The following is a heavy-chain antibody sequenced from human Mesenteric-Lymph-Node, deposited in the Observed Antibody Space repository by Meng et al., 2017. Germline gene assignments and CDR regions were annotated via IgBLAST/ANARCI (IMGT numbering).Heavy chain of an antibody. CDR1: GFSLRTDGVG. CDR2: IYCNDYN. CDR3: AHRLPVYVMTNANNWFGS. V-gene: IGHV2-5*01. J-gene: IGHJ5*01. D-gene: IGHD3-16*01. Sequence: QIAVKESVRTMGKPPRPLTLNCTFSGFSLRTDGVGVGWIRQPPGEAPGWLSLIYCNDYNSYSPSLESRLTITKDTSNTQVVLTMTNMDPMDTGTYFCAHRLPVYVMTNANNWFGSWGQGILVTVSS.